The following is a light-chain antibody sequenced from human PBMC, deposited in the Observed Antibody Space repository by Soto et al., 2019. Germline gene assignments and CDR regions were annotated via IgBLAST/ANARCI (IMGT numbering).Light chain of an antibody. V-gene: IGKV1-12*01. CDR2: AAS. Sequence: DIQMTQSPSSVYASVGDRVTMTCRASQGISSWLVWYQQKAGKAPKLLIYAASKLQSGVPSRFSGSGSGTDFTLTISSLQPEDSATYDCQQANSFPQAFGQGNKVEIK. J-gene: IGKJ1*01. CDR3: QQANSFPQA. CDR1: QGISSW.